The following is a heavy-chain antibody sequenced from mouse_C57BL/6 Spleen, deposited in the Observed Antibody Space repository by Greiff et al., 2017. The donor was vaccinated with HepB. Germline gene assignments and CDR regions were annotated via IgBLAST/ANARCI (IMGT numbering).Heavy chain of an antibody. D-gene: IGHD1-1*01. V-gene: IGHV5-17*01. J-gene: IGHJ2*01. CDR2: ISSGSSTI. Sequence: EVKVVESGGGLVKPVGSLKLSCAASGFTFSDSGMHWVRQSPETGLEWVAYISSGSSTIYYADTVKGRFTISRDNAKNTLFLQMTSLRSEDTAMYYCARAPYGSPFDYWSQGTTLTVSS. CDR1: GFTFSDSG. CDR3: ARAPYGSPFDY.